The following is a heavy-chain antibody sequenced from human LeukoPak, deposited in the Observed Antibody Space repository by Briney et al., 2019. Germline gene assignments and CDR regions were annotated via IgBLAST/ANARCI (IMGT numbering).Heavy chain of an antibody. CDR3: ARDDYGDDHYYYYGMDV. V-gene: IGHV4-31*03. D-gene: IGHD4-17*01. CDR2: IYYSGST. CDR1: GGSISSGGYY. J-gene: IGHJ6*02. Sequence: SETLSLTCTVSGGSISSGGYYWSWIRQHPGKGLEWIGYIYYSGSTYYNPSLKSRVTISVDTSKNQFSLKLSSVTAADTAVYYCARDDYGDDHYYYYGMDVWGQGTTVTVSS.